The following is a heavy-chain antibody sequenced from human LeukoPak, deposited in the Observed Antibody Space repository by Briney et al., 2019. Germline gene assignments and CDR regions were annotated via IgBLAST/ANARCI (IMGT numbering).Heavy chain of an antibody. Sequence: SETLSLTCTVSGGSISSSSYYWGWIRQPPGKGLEWIGSIYYSGSTYYNPSLKSRVAISVDTSKNQFSLKLSSVTAADTAVYYCARDRGLAAAGTNWFDPWGQGTLVTVSS. CDR1: GGSISSSSYY. V-gene: IGHV4-39*07. J-gene: IGHJ5*02. CDR2: IYYSGST. D-gene: IGHD6-13*01. CDR3: ARDRGLAAAGTNWFDP.